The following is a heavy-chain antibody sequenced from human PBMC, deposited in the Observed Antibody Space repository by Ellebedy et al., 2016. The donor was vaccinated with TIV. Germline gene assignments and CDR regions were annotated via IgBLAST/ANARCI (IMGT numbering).Heavy chain of an antibody. J-gene: IGHJ4*02. CDR1: GGSISSSSYY. CDR2: IYYSGST. D-gene: IGHD5-18*01. V-gene: IGHV4-39*01. Sequence: MPSETLSLTCTVSGGSISSSSYYWGWIRQPPGKGLEWIGSIYYSGSTYYNPSLKSRVTISVDTSKNQFSLKLSSVTAADTAVYYCARQGYHGYSYGATYTPFDYWGQGTLVTVSS. CDR3: ARQGYHGYSYGATYTPFDY.